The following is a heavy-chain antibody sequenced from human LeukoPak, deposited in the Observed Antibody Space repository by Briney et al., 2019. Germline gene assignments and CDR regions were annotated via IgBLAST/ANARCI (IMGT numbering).Heavy chain of an antibody. CDR1: GFTFDDYA. D-gene: IGHD6-19*01. V-gene: IGHV3-9*01. CDR3: AKRSSGWGFDY. Sequence: GGSLRLSCAASGFTFDDYAMHWVRQAPGKGLEWVSGISWNSGSIGYADSVKGRFTISRDNAKNSLYLQMNSLRAEDTALYYCAKRSSGWGFDYWGQGTLVTASS. CDR2: ISWNSGSI. J-gene: IGHJ4*02.